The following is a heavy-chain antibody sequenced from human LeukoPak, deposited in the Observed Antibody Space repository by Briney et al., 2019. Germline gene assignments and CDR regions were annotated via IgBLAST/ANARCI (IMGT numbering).Heavy chain of an antibody. Sequence: GESLKMSCKGAGYSFTNYWIGWVRQMPGKGLEWMGIIHSADSNTKYSPSFQGQVTISADKSISTAYLQWSGLKASDTAMYYCAGARHGDYRWDYWGQGTLVTVSS. CDR3: AGARHGDYRWDY. J-gene: IGHJ4*02. V-gene: IGHV5-51*01. CDR1: GYSFTNYW. CDR2: IHSADSNT. D-gene: IGHD4-17*01.